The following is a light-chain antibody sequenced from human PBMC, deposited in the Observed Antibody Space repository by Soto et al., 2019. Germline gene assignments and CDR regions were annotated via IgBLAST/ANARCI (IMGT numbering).Light chain of an antibody. Sequence: QSALTQPASVSGSPGQSITISCTGTISDVGGHNHVSWYQQHPGKAPKLMIYDVNNRPSGVSNRFSGSKSGNTASLTISGPQVEDEADYYCNSYISTGTLIFGGGTKLTVL. V-gene: IGLV2-14*01. CDR3: NSYISTGTLI. CDR1: ISDVGGHNH. J-gene: IGLJ2*01. CDR2: DVN.